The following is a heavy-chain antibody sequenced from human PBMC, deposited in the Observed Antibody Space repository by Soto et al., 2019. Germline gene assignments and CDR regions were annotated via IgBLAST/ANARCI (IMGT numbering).Heavy chain of an antibody. CDR3: ARGTVTSGRWFGP. CDR2: ISTFNGNT. Sequence: QVHLVQSGTEVKEHGASVKVSCKASASTFTGYTINWVRQAPGQGLEWMGWISTFNGNTKYAGNFEGRVTMTTNTSTTTAYMALMSLTFDDAGVYFCARGTVTSGRWFGPWGQGTLVSVSS. V-gene: IGHV1-18*04. J-gene: IGHJ5*02. CDR1: ASTFTGYT. D-gene: IGHD4-17*01.